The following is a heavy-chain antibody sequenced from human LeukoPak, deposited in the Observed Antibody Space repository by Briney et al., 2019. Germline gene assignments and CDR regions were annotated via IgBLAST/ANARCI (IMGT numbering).Heavy chain of an antibody. CDR2: IRYDGTNN. J-gene: IGHJ3*02. Sequence: SGGSLRLSCAASGFSFSVYDIHWVRQAPGKGLEWVAFIRYDGTNNNYGDSVKGRFTISRDNSKNTLYLQMNNLRVEDTAVYYCAKGGGASGFWTTKSAFDIWGQGTRVTVST. CDR3: AKGGGASGFWTTKSAFDI. V-gene: IGHV3-30*02. D-gene: IGHD3/OR15-3a*01. CDR1: GFSFSVYD.